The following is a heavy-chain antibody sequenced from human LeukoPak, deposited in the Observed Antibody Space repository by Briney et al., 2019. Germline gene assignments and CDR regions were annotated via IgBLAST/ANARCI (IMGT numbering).Heavy chain of an antibody. CDR1: GDSTSNYY. J-gene: IGHJ4*02. CDR2: IYYTGST. V-gene: IGHV4-59*01. CDR3: ARNLIPEQLVLNF. Sequence: SETLSLTCTVSGDSTSNYYWNWLRHPPGKGLECNGYIYYTGSTNYNPSMKSRVTMSVDTSKNQFTLNLKSVTPEDTAVYYCARNLIPEQLVLNFWGQGTLVTVSS. D-gene: IGHD6-13*01.